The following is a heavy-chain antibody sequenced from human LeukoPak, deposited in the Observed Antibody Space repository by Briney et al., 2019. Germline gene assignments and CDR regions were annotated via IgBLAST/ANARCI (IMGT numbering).Heavy chain of an antibody. D-gene: IGHD1-26*01. J-gene: IGHJ6*02. CDR2: IYYNGNT. Sequence: SETLSLTCSVSDGSINSYYWNWIRRPPGKGLEWIGYIYYNGNTNYSPSLKSRVTMSVDTSKNLFSLKVSSVTAADTAVYYCARGRSNYYGMDVWGQGTTVTISS. V-gene: IGHV4-59*01. CDR3: ARGRSNYYGMDV. CDR1: DGSINSYY.